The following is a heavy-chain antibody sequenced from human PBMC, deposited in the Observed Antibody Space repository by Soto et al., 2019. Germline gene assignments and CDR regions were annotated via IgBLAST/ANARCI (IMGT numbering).Heavy chain of an antibody. J-gene: IGHJ3*02. Sequence: SGTLSLTCTVSGDSISSYSWSWIRQPPGKGLEWIGNIHYNGNTKYSPSLKSRVTMSVDTSKNHFSLKLSSVTAADTAVYYCARVWGGAFDIWGQGTMVTVSS. V-gene: IGHV4-59*01. CDR1: GDSISSYS. CDR3: ARVWGGAFDI. CDR2: IHYNGNT. D-gene: IGHD3-10*01.